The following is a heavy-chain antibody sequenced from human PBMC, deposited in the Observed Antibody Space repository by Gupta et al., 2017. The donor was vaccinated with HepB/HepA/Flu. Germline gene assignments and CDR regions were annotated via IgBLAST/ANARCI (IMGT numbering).Heavy chain of an antibody. CDR2: IKEEESEY. Sequence: EVQLVESGGGVVQPGGSLRLSCAASGFTFDRYWMTWVRQAPGKGLEWVGNIKEEESEYYYVESVKGRFTISRDNAKNSLYLHMKSLRADDTAVYYGARIMVGVSHFDYWGQGTLVTVSS. CDR1: GFTFDRYW. D-gene: IGHD2-8*01. V-gene: IGHV3-7*01. J-gene: IGHJ4*02. CDR3: ARIMVGVSHFDY.